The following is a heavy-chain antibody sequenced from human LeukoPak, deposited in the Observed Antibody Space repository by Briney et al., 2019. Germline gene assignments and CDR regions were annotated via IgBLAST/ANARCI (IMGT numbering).Heavy chain of an antibody. CDR1: GFTFSSYT. V-gene: IGHV3-21*01. D-gene: IGHD3-9*01. CDR3: ARDRDGYDILTGHYYYYMDV. J-gene: IGHJ6*03. CDR2: ISSTSSYI. Sequence: GGSLRLSCAASGFTFSSYTMNWVCQAPGKGLEWVSSISSTSSYIYYADSVKGRFTISRDNAKNSLYLQMNSLRAEDTAVYYCARDRDGYDILTGHYYYYMDVWGKGTTVTISS.